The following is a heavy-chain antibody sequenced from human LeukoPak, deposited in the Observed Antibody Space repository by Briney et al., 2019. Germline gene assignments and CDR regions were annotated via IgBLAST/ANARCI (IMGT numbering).Heavy chain of an antibody. V-gene: IGHV1-2*02. J-gene: IGHJ3*02. CDR1: GYTFTGYY. CDR2: INPNSGGT. Sequence: ASVKVSCKASGYTFTGYYMHWVRQAPGQGLEWMGWINPNSGGTNYAQKFQGRVTMTRDTSIITAYMVLSRLRSDDTAVYYCARQPYFDAFDIWGQGTMVTVSS. CDR3: ARQPYFDAFDI. D-gene: IGHD2-21*01.